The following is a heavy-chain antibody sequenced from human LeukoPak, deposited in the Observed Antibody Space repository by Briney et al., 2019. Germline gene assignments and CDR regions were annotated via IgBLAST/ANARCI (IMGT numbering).Heavy chain of an antibody. CDR3: ARDSDSSGSAHI. CDR2: IYHSGST. Sequence: SETLSLTCTVSGGSISSGGYYWSWIRQPPGKGLEWIGEIYHSGSTNYNPSLKSRVTISVDKSKNQFSLKLSSVTAADTAVYYCARDSDSSGSAHIWGQGTMVTVSS. D-gene: IGHD3-22*01. CDR1: GGSISSGGYY. V-gene: IGHV4-39*07. J-gene: IGHJ3*02.